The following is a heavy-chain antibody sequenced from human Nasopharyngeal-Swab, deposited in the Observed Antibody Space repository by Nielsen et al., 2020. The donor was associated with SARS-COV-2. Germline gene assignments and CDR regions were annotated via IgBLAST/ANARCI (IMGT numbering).Heavy chain of an antibody. V-gene: IGHV4-39*01. D-gene: IGHD3-16*01. Sequence: WIRQPPGEGLEWIGSIYYSGSTYYNPSLKSRVTISVDTSRNQFSLKLSSVTAADTAVYYCASYPLTFGGVWGSDAFDIWGQGTMVTVSS. CDR2: IYYSGST. J-gene: IGHJ3*02. CDR3: ASYPLTFGGVWGSDAFDI.